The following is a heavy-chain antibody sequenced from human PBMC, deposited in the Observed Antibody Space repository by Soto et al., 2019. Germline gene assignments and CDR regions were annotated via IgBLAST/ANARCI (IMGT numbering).Heavy chain of an antibody. CDR2: IYPGDSDT. Sequence: YCIGWVRQMPGKGLEWMGIIYPGDSDTRYSPSFQGQVTISADKSISTAYLQWSSLKASDTAIYYCASPKVTGRWYYGMDVWGQGTTVTVSS. CDR1: YC. J-gene: IGHJ6*02. CDR3: ASPKVTGRWYYGMDV. V-gene: IGHV5-51*01. D-gene: IGHD2-15*01.